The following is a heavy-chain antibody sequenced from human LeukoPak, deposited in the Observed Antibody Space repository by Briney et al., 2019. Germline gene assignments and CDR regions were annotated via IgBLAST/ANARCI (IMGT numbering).Heavy chain of an antibody. CDR2: ISSSGSTI. J-gene: IGHJ4*02. CDR1: GFTFSDYY. V-gene: IGHV3-11*01. D-gene: IGHD5-18*01. Sequence: GGSLRLPCAASGFTFSDYYMSWIRQAPGKGLEWVAYISSSGSTIYYADSVKGRFTISRDNSKNTLYLQVNSLRAEDTAVYYCAKGNGYSYGRYYFDYWGQGTLVTVSS. CDR3: AKGNGYSYGRYYFDY.